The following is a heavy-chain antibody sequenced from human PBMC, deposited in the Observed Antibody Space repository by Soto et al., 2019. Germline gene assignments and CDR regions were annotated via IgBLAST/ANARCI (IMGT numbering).Heavy chain of an antibody. CDR2: ISASGST. CDR1: GFTFSSSP. J-gene: IGHJ4*02. Sequence: EVQLLDSGGGLVQPGGSLRLSCAASGFTFSSSPMSWVRQTPGKGLEWVSSISASGSTYYADSVKGRFTISRDNSKNTLYVQMNSLRAEDTAVYYCAKYGCGANCYSNFDYWGQGTLVTVSS. V-gene: IGHV3-23*01. CDR3: AKYGCGANCYSNFDY. D-gene: IGHD2-21*02.